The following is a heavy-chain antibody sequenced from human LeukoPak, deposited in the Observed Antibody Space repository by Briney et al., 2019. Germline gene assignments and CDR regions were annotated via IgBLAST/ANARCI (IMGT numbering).Heavy chain of an antibody. CDR1: GFTFSSYA. V-gene: IGHV3-23*01. J-gene: IGHJ6*02. CDR3: AKDLKYRFGELFYYYGMDV. D-gene: IGHD3-10*01. Sequence: GGSLRLSCAASGFTFSSYAMSWVRQAPGKGLEWVSAISGSGGSTYYADSVKGRFTISRDNSKNTLYLQMNSLRAEGTAVYYCAKDLKYRFGELFYYYGMDVWGQGTTVTVSS. CDR2: ISGSGGST.